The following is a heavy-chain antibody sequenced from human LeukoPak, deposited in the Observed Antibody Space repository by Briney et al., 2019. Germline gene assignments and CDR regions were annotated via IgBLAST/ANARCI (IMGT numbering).Heavy chain of an antibody. CDR3: AKSQYQLRWGDYFDY. V-gene: IGHV3-30*02. J-gene: IGHJ4*02. Sequence: GGSLRLSCAASGFTFSSYGMHWVRQAPGKGLEWVAFIRYDGSNTFYTDSVKGRFTISRDNSKNTLYLQMNSLRPEDTAVYYCAKSQYQLRWGDYFDYWGQGTLVTASS. CDR1: GFTFSSYG. D-gene: IGHD4-23*01. CDR2: IRYDGSNT.